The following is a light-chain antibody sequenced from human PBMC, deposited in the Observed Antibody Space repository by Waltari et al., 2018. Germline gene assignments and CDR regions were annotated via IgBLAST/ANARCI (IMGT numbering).Light chain of an antibody. CDR3: QHYNTYPFT. J-gene: IGKJ3*01. CDR2: KAS. CDR1: QSISIW. V-gene: IGKV1-5*03. Sequence: DTQMTQSPSTLSASVGDRVTITCRASQSISIWLAWYQQRPGKAPKLLIYKASSLESGVPSRFSGSGSGTEFTLTISSLQPDDFATYYCQHYNTYPFTFSPGTKVDIK.